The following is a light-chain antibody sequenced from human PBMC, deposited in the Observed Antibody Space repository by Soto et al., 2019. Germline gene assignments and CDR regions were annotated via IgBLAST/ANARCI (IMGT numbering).Light chain of an antibody. CDR3: PQFGSSPQT. J-gene: IGKJ1*01. Sequence: IMLTLSPATLSVSPGERVTLSCRASQSVNSNHIAWYQQKPGQAPRLLIYGPSSRATGIPERFSGSGSGTDFTLSISRLEPEDFAVYFCPQFGSSPQTFCHGTMVDIK. CDR1: QSVNSNH. CDR2: GPS. V-gene: IGKV3-20*01.